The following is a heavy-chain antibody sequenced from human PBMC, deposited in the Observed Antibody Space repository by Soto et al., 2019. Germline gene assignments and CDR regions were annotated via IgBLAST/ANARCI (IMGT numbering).Heavy chain of an antibody. CDR1: GGSISSSSYY. V-gene: IGHV4-39*01. J-gene: IGHJ6*02. D-gene: IGHD3-10*01. CDR3: ARQGTPGYYGSGSYKRSPNPGSLYYYYYGMDV. CDR2: IYYSGST. Sequence: SETLSLTCTVSGGSISSSSYYWGWIRQPPGKGLEWIGSIYYSGSTYYNPSLKSRVTISVDTSKNQFSLKLSSVTAADTAVYYCARQGTPGYYGSGSYKRSPNPGSLYYYYYGMDVWGQGTTVTVSS.